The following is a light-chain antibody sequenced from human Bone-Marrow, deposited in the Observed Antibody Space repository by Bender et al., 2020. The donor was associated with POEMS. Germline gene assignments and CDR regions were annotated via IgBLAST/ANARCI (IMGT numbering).Light chain of an antibody. CDR3: ATWDDSLSAWV. Sequence: QSVLTQPPSASGTPGQRVTISCSGSSSNIGTNFLYWYQQFPGTAPKLLIYRNDQRPSGVPGRFSGSKSGTSASLAISGLRSEDEGDYYCATWDDSLSAWVFGGGTKVTVL. J-gene: IGLJ3*02. CDR2: RND. CDR1: SSNIGTNF. V-gene: IGLV1-47*01.